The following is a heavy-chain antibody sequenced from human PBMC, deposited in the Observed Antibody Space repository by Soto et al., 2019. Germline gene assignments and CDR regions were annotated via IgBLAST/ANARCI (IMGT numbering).Heavy chain of an antibody. V-gene: IGHV4-39*01. J-gene: IGHJ6*02. CDR3: ARGDNFWSGYYYYYYGMDV. D-gene: IGHD3-3*01. CDR2: IYYSGST. CDR1: GGSISSSSYY. Sequence: SETLSLTCTVSGGSISSSSYYWGWIRQPPGKGLEWIGSIYYSGSTYYNPSLRSRVTISVDTSKNQFSLKLSSVTAADTAVYYCARGDNFWSGYYYYYYGMDVWGQGTTVTVSS.